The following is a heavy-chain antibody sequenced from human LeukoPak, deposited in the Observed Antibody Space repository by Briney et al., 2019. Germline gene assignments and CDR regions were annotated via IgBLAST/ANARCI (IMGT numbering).Heavy chain of an antibody. D-gene: IGHD3-10*01. CDR2: IIPIFGTA. CDR3: AKDNYGGYGWAGHYYMDV. V-gene: IGHV1-69*13. CDR1: GGTFSSYA. J-gene: IGHJ6*03. Sequence: SVKVSCKASGGTFSSYAISWVRQAPGQGLEWMGGIIPIFGTANYAQKFQGRVTITADESTSTAYMELSSLRSEDTAVYYCAKDNYGGYGWAGHYYMDVWGKGTTVIISS.